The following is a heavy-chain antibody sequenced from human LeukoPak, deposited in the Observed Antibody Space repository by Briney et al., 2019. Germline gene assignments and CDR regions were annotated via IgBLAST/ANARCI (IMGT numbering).Heavy chain of an antibody. CDR2: ISGSGGST. J-gene: IGHJ4*02. Sequence: GGSLRLSCAASGFTFSSYAMSWVRKAPGKGLAWVSAISGSGGSTYYADSVKGRFTISRDNSKNTLYLQMNSLRAEDTAVYYCAKARNKYSYGSGGGFWGQGTLVTVSS. CDR1: GFTFSSYA. D-gene: IGHD5-18*01. V-gene: IGHV3-23*01. CDR3: AKARNKYSYGSGGGF.